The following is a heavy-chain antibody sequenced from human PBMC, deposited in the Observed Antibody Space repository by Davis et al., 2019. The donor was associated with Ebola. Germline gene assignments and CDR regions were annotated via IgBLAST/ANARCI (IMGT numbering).Heavy chain of an antibody. D-gene: IGHD2-2*01. Sequence: SETLSLTCAVYGGSFSGYYWSWIRQPPGKGLEWIGEINHSGSTNYNPSLKSRVTISVDTSKNQFSLKLSSVTAADTAVYYCARGVGGYCSSISCRAEYYYGMDVWGQGTTVTVSS. CDR3: ARGVGGYCSSISCRAEYYYGMDV. J-gene: IGHJ6*02. V-gene: IGHV4-34*01. CDR2: INHSGST. CDR1: GGSFSGYY.